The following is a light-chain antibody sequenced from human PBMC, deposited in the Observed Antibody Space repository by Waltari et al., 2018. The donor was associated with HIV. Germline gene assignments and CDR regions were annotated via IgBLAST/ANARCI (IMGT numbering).Light chain of an antibody. V-gene: IGLV3-19*01. J-gene: IGLJ1*01. CDR1: SLRRYY. CDR2: GNN. Sequence: SSELTQDPAVSVALGQTVRITCQGDSLRRYYANWYQQTPGQAPVVFIYGNNNRPAGIPDRFSGSSSGNTASLTISGAHAEDEADYYCNSRDSSGDRVFGTGTKVTVL. CDR3: NSRDSSGDRV.